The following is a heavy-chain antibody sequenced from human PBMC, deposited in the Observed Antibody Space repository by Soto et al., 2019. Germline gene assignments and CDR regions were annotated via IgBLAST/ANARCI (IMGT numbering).Heavy chain of an antibody. CDR2: INPNGGVT. Sequence: QVQLVQSGAEVRKPGASVTVSCRSSGDSFNDYYIHWVRQAPGQGFEWMGWINPNGGVTKYAQKFQGWVSKARETSIRTGHMQLSKLKTDDTAVYYCARENGGATATLDYYYFYMDVWGTGTTVTVSS. J-gene: IGHJ6*03. V-gene: IGHV1-2*04. CDR1: GDSFNDYY. CDR3: ARENGGATATLDYYYFYMDV. D-gene: IGHD5-12*01.